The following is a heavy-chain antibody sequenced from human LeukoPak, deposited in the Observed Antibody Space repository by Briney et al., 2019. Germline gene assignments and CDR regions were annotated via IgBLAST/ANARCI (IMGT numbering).Heavy chain of an antibody. J-gene: IGHJ5*02. Sequence: SETLSLTCTVSGYSISSGYYWGWIRQPPGKGLEWIGSIYHSGSTYYNPSLKSRVTISVDTSKNQFSLKLSSVTAADTAVYYCARRGTIVVVAATRAVNWFDPWGQGTLVTVSS. V-gene: IGHV4-38-2*02. CDR2: IYHSGST. D-gene: IGHD2-15*01. CDR1: GYSISSGYY. CDR3: ARRGTIVVVAATRAVNWFDP.